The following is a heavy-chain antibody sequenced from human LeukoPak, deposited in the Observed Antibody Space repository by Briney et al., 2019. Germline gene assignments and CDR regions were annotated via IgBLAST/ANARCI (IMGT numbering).Heavy chain of an antibody. V-gene: IGHV3-74*01. Sequence: GGSLRLSCAASGFTFTSYWMHWVRQDLGKGLVWVSRISNDGRSTWYADSVKGRFTISGDNAKNTLYLQMNSLRAEDTAVYYCTRDSTSGVDYWGQGTLVTVSS. CDR2: ISNDGRST. J-gene: IGHJ4*02. CDR1: GFTFTSYW. D-gene: IGHD3-10*01. CDR3: TRDSTSGVDY.